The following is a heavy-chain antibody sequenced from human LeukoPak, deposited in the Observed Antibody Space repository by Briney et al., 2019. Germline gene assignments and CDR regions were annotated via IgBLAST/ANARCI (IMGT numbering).Heavy chain of an antibody. CDR1: GYSFTNYW. CDR3: ARPEYGASDY. V-gene: IGHV5-51*01. D-gene: IGHD4-17*01. CDR2: IFPRDSAT. J-gene: IGHJ4*02. Sequence: GESLKISCQGSGYSFTNYWIGWVRQMPGKGLEWMGIIFPRDSATKYSPSFQGQVTISADKSISTAYLQWSSLKASDTAMYYCARPEYGASDYWGQGTLVTVSS.